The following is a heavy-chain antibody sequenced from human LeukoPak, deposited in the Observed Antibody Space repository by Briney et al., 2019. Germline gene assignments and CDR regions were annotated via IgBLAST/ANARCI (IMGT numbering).Heavy chain of an antibody. CDR1: GFTFSSYS. V-gene: IGHV3-21*01. CDR3: AKEGYYGSGSYPDH. Sequence: GGSLRLSCAASGFTFSSYSMNWVRQAPGKGLEWVSSISSSSSYIYYADSVKGRFTISRDNSKNTLYLQMNSLRAEDTAVYYCAKEGYYGSGSYPDHWGQGTLVTVSS. J-gene: IGHJ4*02. D-gene: IGHD3-10*01. CDR2: ISSSSSYI.